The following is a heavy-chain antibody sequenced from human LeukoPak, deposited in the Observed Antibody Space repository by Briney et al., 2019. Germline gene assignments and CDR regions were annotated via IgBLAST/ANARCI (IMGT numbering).Heavy chain of an antibody. J-gene: IGHJ4*02. CDR1: GDTFTTYG. D-gene: IGHD2-15*01. CDR3: ARGLSCSGNTCYAAHFDS. CDR2: ISGYNGNT. V-gene: IGHV1-18*01. Sequence: ASVKVSCKASGDTFTTYGITWVRQAPGQGLEWMGWISGYNGNTEYTQKFQGRVAMTRDTSTSTAYMELRSLRSDDTAVYYCARGLSCSGNTCYAAHFDSWGQGTLVTVSS.